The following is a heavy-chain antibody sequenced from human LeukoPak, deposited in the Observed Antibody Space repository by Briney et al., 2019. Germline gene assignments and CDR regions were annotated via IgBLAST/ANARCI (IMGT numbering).Heavy chain of an antibody. D-gene: IGHD3-22*01. CDR2: ISGSGGST. V-gene: IGHV3-23*01. CDR3: AKDPTMIVVVIPDY. Sequence: PGGSLRLSCAASGLTLSSYAMSWVRQAPGKGLEWVSAISGSGGSTYYADSVKGRFTISRDNSKNTLYLQMNSLRAEDTAVYYCAKDPTMIVVVIPDYWGQGTLVTVSS. J-gene: IGHJ4*02. CDR1: GLTLSSYA.